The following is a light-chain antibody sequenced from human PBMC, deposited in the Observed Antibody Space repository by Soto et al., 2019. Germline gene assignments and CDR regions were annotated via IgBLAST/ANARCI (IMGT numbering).Light chain of an antibody. J-gene: IGKJ4*01. CDR2: AAS. Sequence: DIRLTQSQSFLSASVGDRVTITCRASQGISSYVAWYQQKSGKAPKLLIYAASTLQSGVPSRFSGSGSGTEFTLTISSLQPEDFAIYHCHQLKSYPLTFGGGTKVEIK. CDR3: HQLKSYPLT. V-gene: IGKV1-9*01. CDR1: QGISSY.